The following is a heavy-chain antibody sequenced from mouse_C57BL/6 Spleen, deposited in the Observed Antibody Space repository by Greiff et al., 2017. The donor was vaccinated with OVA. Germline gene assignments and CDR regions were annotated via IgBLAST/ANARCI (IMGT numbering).Heavy chain of an antibody. CDR3: ARNYYGSSESMDY. CDR2: IDPEDGET. V-gene: IGHV14-2*01. CDR1: GFNIKDYY. Sequence: VQLQQSGAELVKPGASVKLSCTASGFNIKDYYMHWVKQRPEQGLEWIGRIDPEDGETKYAPKFQGKATLTADKSSNTAYLQLSSLTSEDTAVDYCARNYYGSSESMDYWGQGTSVTVSS. D-gene: IGHD1-1*01. J-gene: IGHJ4*01.